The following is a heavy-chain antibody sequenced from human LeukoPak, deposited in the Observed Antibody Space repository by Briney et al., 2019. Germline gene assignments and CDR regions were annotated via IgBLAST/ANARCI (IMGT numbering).Heavy chain of an antibody. V-gene: IGHV4-59*08. D-gene: IGHD6-19*01. CDR2: TSYSRTT. CDR1: GGSITGHY. CDR3: AKLGHSDGWYLGAFDI. J-gene: IGHJ3*02. Sequence: SETLSLTCAVSGGSITGHYWNWIRQTPGMRLEWISYTSYSRTTIYNSYFKGRATMSIDTSKNQLYLNPTSVTATDTAVYYCAKLGHSDGWYLGAFDIWGQGTTVIVSS.